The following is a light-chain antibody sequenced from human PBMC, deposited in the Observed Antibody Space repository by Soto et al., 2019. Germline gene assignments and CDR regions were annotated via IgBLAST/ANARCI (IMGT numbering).Light chain of an antibody. CDR2: SVS. CDR3: SSFTSSSTPFV. CDR1: SSDVGDYNY. J-gene: IGLJ1*01. V-gene: IGLV2-14*03. Sequence: QSALTQPASVSGSPGQSITISCTGTSSDVGDYNYVSWFQQLPGKAPRLMIYSVSNRPSGVSNRFSGSKSGNTASLTISGLQAEDEADYYCSSFTSSSTPFVFGTGTKLTVL.